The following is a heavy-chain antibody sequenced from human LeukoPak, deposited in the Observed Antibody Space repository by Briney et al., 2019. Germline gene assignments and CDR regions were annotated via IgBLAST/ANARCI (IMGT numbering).Heavy chain of an antibody. D-gene: IGHD3-3*01. CDR1: GCTFSSYW. J-gene: IGHJ4*02. CDR2: IKQDGSEK. V-gene: IGHV3-7*01. Sequence: GGSLRLSCAASGCTFSSYWMSWVRQAPGKGLEWVANIKQDGSEKYYVDSVKGRFTISRDNAKNSLYLQMNSLRAEDTAVYYCARDTRIFGVVRGTDYWGQGTLVTVSS. CDR3: ARDTRIFGVVRGTDY.